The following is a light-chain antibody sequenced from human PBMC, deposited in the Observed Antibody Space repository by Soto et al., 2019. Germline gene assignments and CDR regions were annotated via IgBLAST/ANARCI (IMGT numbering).Light chain of an antibody. Sequence: QSVLTQPASVSGSPGQSITISCTGTSSDVGSYNLVSWYQHHPGKAPKLMIYEVSKRPSGVSNRFSGSKPGNTASLTISGLQAEDEADYYCCSYAGSSTFPYVFGTGTKVTVL. V-gene: IGLV2-23*02. CDR3: CSYAGSSTFPYV. CDR1: SSDVGSYNL. CDR2: EVS. J-gene: IGLJ1*01.